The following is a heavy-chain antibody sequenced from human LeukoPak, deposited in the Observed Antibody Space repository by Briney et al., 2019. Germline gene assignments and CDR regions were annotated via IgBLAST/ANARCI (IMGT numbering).Heavy chain of an antibody. CDR2: IYYTGTT. Sequence: SETLSLTCTVSGGSISSSYWSYIRQPPGKGLEWIGYIYYTGTTNYNPSLKSRVTISLDTSKNQFSLKLSSMTAADTAVYYCVTQRGVTPMVPFDYWGQGTLVTVSS. CDR3: VTQRGVTPMVPFDY. CDR1: GGSISSSY. J-gene: IGHJ4*02. V-gene: IGHV4-59*01. D-gene: IGHD5-18*01.